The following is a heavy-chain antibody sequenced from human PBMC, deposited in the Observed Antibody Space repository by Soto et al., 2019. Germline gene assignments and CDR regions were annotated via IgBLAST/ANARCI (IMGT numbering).Heavy chain of an antibody. CDR3: VRVYASNTFDL. Sequence: EVQLVESGGNLVQAGGSLRLSCAASGFSFISYSMSWVRQAPGKGLEWVSYISNSGSVIHDADSVKGRFTISRDNAKNSLSLQMNSLSDDDTALYYCVRVYASNTFDLWGQGTVVTVSS. D-gene: IGHD2-2*01. J-gene: IGHJ3*01. V-gene: IGHV3-48*02. CDR2: ISNSGSVI. CDR1: GFSFISYS.